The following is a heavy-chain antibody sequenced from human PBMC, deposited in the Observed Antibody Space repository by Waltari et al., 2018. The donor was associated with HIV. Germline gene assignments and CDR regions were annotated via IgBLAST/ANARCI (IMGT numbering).Heavy chain of an antibody. CDR2: IYPTGDT. Sequence: QVQLQESGPRLVKPSETLSPTCTVPGGSLNNHYWSWVWQPAGRALVWIGRIYPTGDTNYNPSLSSRLTLSVDKSKSQFSLKLNSVTAADTAIYYCARDFYFGSADYAYFDSWGQGTRVIVSS. D-gene: IGHD3-10*01. J-gene: IGHJ4*02. CDR1: GGSLNNHY. CDR3: ARDFYFGSADYAYFDS. V-gene: IGHV4-4*07.